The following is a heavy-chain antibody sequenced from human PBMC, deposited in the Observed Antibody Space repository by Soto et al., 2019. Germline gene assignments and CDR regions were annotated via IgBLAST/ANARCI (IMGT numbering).Heavy chain of an antibody. V-gene: IGHV3-7*01. J-gene: IGHJ4*02. CDR3: ATLFSGWYFNDY. D-gene: IGHD6-19*01. CDR2: IKQDGSEK. Sequence: EVQLVESGGGLVQPGGSLRLSCAASGFTFSSYWMSWVRQAPGKGLEWVANIKQDGSEKYYVDSVKGRFTISRDNAKNSLYLQMTSLRAEDTAVYYCATLFSGWYFNDYWGQGTLVTVSS. CDR1: GFTFSSYW.